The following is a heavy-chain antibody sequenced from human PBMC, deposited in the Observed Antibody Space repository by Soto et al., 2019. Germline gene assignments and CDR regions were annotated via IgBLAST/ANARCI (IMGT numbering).Heavy chain of an antibody. V-gene: IGHV4-30-2*01. CDR2: IYHSGST. J-gene: IGHJ5*02. Sequence: PSETLSLTCTVSGGSISNGGYYWSWIRQHPGKGLEWIGYIYHSGSTYYNPSLKSRVTISVDRSKNQFSLKLSSVTAADTAVYYCARDYGDYLGRFDPWGQGTLVTVSS. CDR3: ARDYGDYLGRFDP. D-gene: IGHD4-17*01. CDR1: GGSISNGGYY.